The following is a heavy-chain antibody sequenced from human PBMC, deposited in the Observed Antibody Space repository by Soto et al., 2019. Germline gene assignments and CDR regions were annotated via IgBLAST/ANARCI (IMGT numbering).Heavy chain of an antibody. Sequence: GGSLRLSCAASGFTFSSNVMHWVRQAPGKGLEWVAIIWYDGSNKYYADSVKGRFTISRDNSKNTLYLQMNSLRAEDTAMYYCARWNLVGPTIDAFDLWGQGT. CDR3: ARWNLVGPTIDAFDL. D-gene: IGHD1-26*01. J-gene: IGHJ3*01. CDR2: IWYDGSNK. V-gene: IGHV3-33*01. CDR1: GFTFSSNV.